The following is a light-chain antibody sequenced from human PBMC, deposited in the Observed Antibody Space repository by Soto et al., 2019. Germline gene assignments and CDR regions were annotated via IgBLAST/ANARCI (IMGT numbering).Light chain of an antibody. CDR2: GTS. CDR3: QQYGDSPT. J-gene: IGKJ1*01. V-gene: IGKV3-20*01. CDR1: QSFTNSF. Sequence: EIVLTQSPDTLSLSPGETAALSCRASQSFTNSFLAWYQQRTGQPPRLLVYGTSNRVVGIPDRFSGSGSGTDFTLTISGLEPEDFAVYYCQQYGDSPTFGPGTKVEVK.